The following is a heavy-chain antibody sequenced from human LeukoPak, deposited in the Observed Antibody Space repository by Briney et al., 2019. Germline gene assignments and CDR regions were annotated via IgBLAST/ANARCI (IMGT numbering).Heavy chain of an antibody. J-gene: IGHJ6*02. CDR1: GFTFRTLA. D-gene: IGHD3-10*02. CDR3: AKDVRPGGGGMDV. CDR2: VRDNGRSI. V-gene: IGHV3-23*01. Sequence: GGSLRLSCAASGFTFRTLAMNWVREPPGKGLECVSTVRDNGRSIHDADSVKGRFTISRGNAKNTLDRQMNSGKAEHTAIYYCAKDVRPGGGGMDVWDQGTTVTVSS.